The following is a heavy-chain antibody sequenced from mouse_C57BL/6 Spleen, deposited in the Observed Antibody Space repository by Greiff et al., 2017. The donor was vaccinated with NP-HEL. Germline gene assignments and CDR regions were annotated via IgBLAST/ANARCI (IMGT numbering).Heavy chain of an antibody. Sequence: VKLVESGPELVKPGASVKISCKASGYAFSSSWMNWVKQRPGKGLEWIGRIYPGDGDTNYNGKFKGKATLTADKSSSTAYMQLSSLTSEDSAVYFCARDQGYSITTVVAGNYFDYWGQGTTLTVSS. V-gene: IGHV1-82*01. CDR1: GYAFSSSW. CDR3: ARDQGYSITTVVAGNYFDY. J-gene: IGHJ2*01. D-gene: IGHD1-1*01. CDR2: IYPGDGDT.